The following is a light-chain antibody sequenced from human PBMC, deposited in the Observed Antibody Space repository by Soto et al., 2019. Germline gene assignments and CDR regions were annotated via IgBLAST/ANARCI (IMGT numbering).Light chain of an antibody. V-gene: IGKV3-15*01. J-gene: IGKJ1*01. CDR3: QQYNNWPPTWT. CDR2: GAS. CDR1: PSFTSRS. Sequence: EIVMTQSPANLSVSPWELDTLSCRASPSFTSRSLAWYQQKPGLAPRLLIYGASTRATGVPARFSGSGSGTDFTLTISSLQSEDFAVYYCQQYNNWPPTWTFGQGTKVDIK.